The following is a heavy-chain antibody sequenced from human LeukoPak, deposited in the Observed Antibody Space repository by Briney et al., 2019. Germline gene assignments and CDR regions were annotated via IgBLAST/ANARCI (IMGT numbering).Heavy chain of an antibody. CDR1: GGSFSGYY. D-gene: IGHD1-14*01. V-gene: IGHV4-34*01. CDR2: INHSGST. CDR3: ARRVGTRDWYFDL. J-gene: IGHJ2*01. Sequence: SETMSLTCAVYGGSFSGYYWSWIRQPPGKGLEWIGEINHSGSTNYNPSLKSRVTISVDTSKNQFSLKLSSVTAADTAVYYCARRVGTRDWYFDLWGRGTLVTVSS.